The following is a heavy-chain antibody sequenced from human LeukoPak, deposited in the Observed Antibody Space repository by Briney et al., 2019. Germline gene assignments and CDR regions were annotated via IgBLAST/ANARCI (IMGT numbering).Heavy chain of an antibody. V-gene: IGHV3-7*01. CDR1: DFTLSPYW. Sequence: PGGSLTLSCAASDFTLSPYWMTWVRQAPGRGLEWVANIDSDGGDKYYGDSVKGRFSISRDNAENSLFLQMNNLRVEDSAVYYCARGGSGSSKYWVFWGQGTLVTVSS. D-gene: IGHD2-8*02. CDR2: IDSDGGDK. CDR3: ARGGSGSSKYWVF. J-gene: IGHJ4*02.